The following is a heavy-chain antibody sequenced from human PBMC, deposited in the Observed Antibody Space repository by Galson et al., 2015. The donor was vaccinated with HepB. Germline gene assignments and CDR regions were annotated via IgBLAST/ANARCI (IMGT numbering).Heavy chain of an antibody. CDR2: ISSSSSYI. CDR3: ARDSSSGTVVAAPIDY. Sequence: SGFTFSSYSMNWVRQAPGKGLEWVLSISSSSSYIYYADSVKGRFTISRDNAKNSLYLQMNSLRAEDTAVYYCARDSSSGTVVAAPIDYWGQGTLVTVSS. J-gene: IGHJ4*02. V-gene: IGHV3-21*01. D-gene: IGHD2-15*01. CDR1: GFTFSSYS.